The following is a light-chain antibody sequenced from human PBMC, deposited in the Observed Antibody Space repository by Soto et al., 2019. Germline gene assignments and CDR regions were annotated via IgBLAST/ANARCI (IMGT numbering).Light chain of an antibody. CDR2: DAS. V-gene: IGKV1-5*01. CDR3: QQYTTYWT. Sequence: DIHITYSPSTLSSSLGDRVTITCRASQGISRWLAWYQQRPGKAPKLLIYDASTLHSGVSSRFSGSGSGTEFTLTISSLQTNDSATYYCQQYTTYWTFGQGTKVDIK. J-gene: IGKJ1*01. CDR1: QGISRW.